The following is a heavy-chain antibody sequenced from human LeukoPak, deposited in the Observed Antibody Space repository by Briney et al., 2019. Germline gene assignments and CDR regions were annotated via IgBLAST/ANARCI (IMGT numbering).Heavy chain of an antibody. V-gene: IGHV3-33*08. CDR3: ARDLEDSSPFGAFDM. CDR2: IWFDGIRK. CDR1: GFTFSNYG. J-gene: IGHJ3*02. D-gene: IGHD3-22*01. Sequence: PGGSLRLSCAASGFTFSNYGMHWVRQVPGKGLEWVAAIWFDGIRKYYADSMKGRLTISRDNSKNTLYLQMNSLRAEDTAVYYCARDLEDSSPFGAFDMWGQGTMVTVSS.